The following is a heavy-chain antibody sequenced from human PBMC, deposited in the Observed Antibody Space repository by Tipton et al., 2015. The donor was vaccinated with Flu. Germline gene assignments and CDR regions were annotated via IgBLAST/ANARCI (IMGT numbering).Heavy chain of an antibody. CDR3: AKDLLRAVNWFDS. D-gene: IGHD6-19*01. J-gene: IGHJ5*01. CDR2: ISGRDGTT. CDR1: GFTFANYA. V-gene: IGHV3-23*01. Sequence: SLRLSCAASGFTFANYAMNWVRQGPGKGLEWVSIISGRDGTTYYADSVRGRFTISRDNSKNTLYLQMNSLRAEDTAVYYCAKDLLRAVNWFDSWGQGTLVTVSS.